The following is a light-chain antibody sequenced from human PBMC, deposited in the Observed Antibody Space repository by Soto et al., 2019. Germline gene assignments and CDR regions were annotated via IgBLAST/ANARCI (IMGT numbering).Light chain of an antibody. V-gene: IGKV1-5*01. J-gene: IGKJ1*01. CDR3: QQYNSYSRT. Sequence: DIQMTQSPSTLSASVGDRVTITCRASQSISSWLAWYQQKPGKAPKLLIYDASSLESGVPSRFSGSGSGPEFTLTICSLQPDDFATYYCQQYNSYSRTFGQGTKVDIK. CDR2: DAS. CDR1: QSISSW.